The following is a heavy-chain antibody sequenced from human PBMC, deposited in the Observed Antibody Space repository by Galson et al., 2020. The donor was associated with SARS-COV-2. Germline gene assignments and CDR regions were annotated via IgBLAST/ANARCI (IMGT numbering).Heavy chain of an antibody. V-gene: IGHV4-38-2*01. CDR3: V. Sequence: SQTLSLTCAVSGYSINNDYYWGWIRQPPGKGLEWIGSIYHSGSTYYNPSLKSRVTISLDTSKNQFSLKLSSVTAADTAVYFDVWGQGTMVTVSS. CDR2: IYHSGST. J-gene: IGHJ3*01. CDR1: GYSINNDYY.